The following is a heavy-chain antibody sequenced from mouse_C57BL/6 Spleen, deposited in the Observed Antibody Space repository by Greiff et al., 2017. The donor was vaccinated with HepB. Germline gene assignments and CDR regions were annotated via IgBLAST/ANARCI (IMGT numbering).Heavy chain of an antibody. J-gene: IGHJ2*01. Sequence: EVQLQQSGPELVKPGASVKIPCKASGYTFTDYNMDWVKQSHGKSLEWIGDINPNNGGTIYNQKFKGKATLTVDKSSSTAYMELRSLTSEDTAVYYCARPYSNSYYFDYWGQGTTLTVSS. V-gene: IGHV1-18*01. D-gene: IGHD2-5*01. CDR1: GYTFTDYN. CDR2: INPNNGGT. CDR3: ARPYSNSYYFDY.